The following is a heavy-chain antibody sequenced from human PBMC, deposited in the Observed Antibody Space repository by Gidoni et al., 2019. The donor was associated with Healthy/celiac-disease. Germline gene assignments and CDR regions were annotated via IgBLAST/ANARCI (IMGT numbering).Heavy chain of an antibody. J-gene: IGHJ6*02. V-gene: IGHV3-23*01. CDR1: GFPFSSYA. Sequence: EVQLLESGGGLVQPGGSLRLSCAASGFPFSSYAMSWVRQAPGKGLEWVSAISGSGGSTYYADSVKVRFTISRDNSKNTLYLQMNSLRAEDTAVYYCRARTQSYYYYYGMDVWGQGTTVTVSS. D-gene: IGHD1-7*01. CDR2: ISGSGGST. CDR3: RARTQSYYYYYGMDV.